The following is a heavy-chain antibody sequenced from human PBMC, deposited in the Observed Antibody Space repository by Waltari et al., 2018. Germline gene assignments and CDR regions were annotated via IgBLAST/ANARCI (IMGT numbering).Heavy chain of an antibody. D-gene: IGHD2-2*01. V-gene: IGHV5-51*03. CDR3: ASSYCSSTSCHGWFDP. Sequence: EVQLVQSGAEVKKPGESLKISCKGSGYSFTSYWIGWVRQMPGKGLEWMGIIYPGDSETRYSPSFQGQVTISADKSISTAYLQWSSLKASDTAMYYCASSYCSSTSCHGWFDPWGQGTLVTVSS. J-gene: IGHJ5*02. CDR1: GYSFTSYW. CDR2: IYPGDSET.